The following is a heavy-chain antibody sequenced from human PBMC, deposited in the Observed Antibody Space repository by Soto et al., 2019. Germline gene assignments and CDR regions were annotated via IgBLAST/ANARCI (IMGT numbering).Heavy chain of an antibody. CDR2: INAGNGNT. Sequence: ASVKVSCKASGYTFTSYAMHWVRQAPGQRIEWMGWINAGNGNTKYSQKFQGRVTITRDTSASTAYMELSSLRSEDTAVYYCARDVVVPDIVVVPAIPGDNWFLPWGPGTLVTVSS. J-gene: IGHJ5*02. D-gene: IGHD2-2*01. CDR3: ARDVVVPDIVVVPAIPGDNWFLP. CDR1: GYTFTSYA. V-gene: IGHV1-3*01.